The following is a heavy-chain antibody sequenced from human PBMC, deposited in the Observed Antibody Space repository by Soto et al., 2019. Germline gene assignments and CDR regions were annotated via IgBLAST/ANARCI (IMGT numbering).Heavy chain of an antibody. D-gene: IGHD5-12*01. V-gene: IGHV4-31*03. Sequence: SETLSLTCTVSVGSISSGGYYWSWIRQHPVKVLEWIGYTYYSGSTYYNPSLKSRGTISVYTSKNQFSLKLSSVTAAHTAVYYCARADIVATISAYFDYWGPGTLVTVSS. CDR3: ARADIVATISAYFDY. J-gene: IGHJ4*02. CDR2: TYYSGST. CDR1: VGSISSGGYY.